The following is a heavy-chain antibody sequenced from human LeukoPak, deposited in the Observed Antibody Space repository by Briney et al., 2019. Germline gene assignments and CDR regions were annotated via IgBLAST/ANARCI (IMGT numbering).Heavy chain of an antibody. J-gene: IGHJ6*03. D-gene: IGHD5-18*01. V-gene: IGHV4-59*13. CDR1: GGSISPNY. CDR3: ARAPERWYSYGSYTYYYMDV. CDR2: IYHSGST. Sequence: SETLSLTCTVSGGSISPNYWTWIRQPPGKGLEWIGYIYHSGSTNYNPSLKSRVTISLDTSKSQFSLELTSVTAADTAVYYCARAPERWYSYGSYTYYYMDVWGKGTTVTVSS.